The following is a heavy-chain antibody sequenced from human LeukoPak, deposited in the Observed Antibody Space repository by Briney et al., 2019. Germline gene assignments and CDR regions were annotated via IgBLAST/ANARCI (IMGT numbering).Heavy chain of an antibody. CDR3: TTGTVTRSASNI. Sequence: GGSLRLSCAAFGFIFTNAWMTWVRQAPGKGLEWVGRIKSKTDGGTTDYAAPVKDRCSIPRGDSKNTLYLEMNSLKTEDTALYYCTTGTVTRSASNIWGQGTMVTVSS. J-gene: IGHJ3*02. CDR1: GFIFTNAW. V-gene: IGHV3-15*01. D-gene: IGHD4-17*01. CDR2: IKSKTDGGTT.